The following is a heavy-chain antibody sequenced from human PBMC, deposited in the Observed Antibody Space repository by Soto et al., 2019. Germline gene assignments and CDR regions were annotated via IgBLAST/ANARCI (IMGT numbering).Heavy chain of an antibody. Sequence: QVQLVESVGGVVQPGRSLRLSCAASGFTFSSYAMHWVRQAPGKGLEWVAVISYDGSNKYYADSVKGRFTISRDNSKNTLYLQMNSLRAEDTAVYYCARDSSRGSSFDYWGQGTLVTVSS. D-gene: IGHD1-26*01. CDR2: ISYDGSNK. CDR3: ARDSSRGSSFDY. CDR1: GFTFSSYA. V-gene: IGHV3-30-3*01. J-gene: IGHJ4*02.